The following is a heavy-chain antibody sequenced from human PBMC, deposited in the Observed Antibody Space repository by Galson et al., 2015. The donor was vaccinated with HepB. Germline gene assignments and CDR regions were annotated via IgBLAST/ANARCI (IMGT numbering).Heavy chain of an antibody. CDR2: ISSYNGNK. V-gene: IGHV1-18*01. CDR1: GYTFTSYG. Sequence: SVKVSCNASGYTFTSYGISWVRQAPGQGLEWMGWISSYNGNKNYAQKLQGRVTMTTDTSTSTAYMELRSLRSDDTAVYYCARDRRGSGWSPGPGYFDYWGQGTLVTVSS. D-gene: IGHD6-19*01. J-gene: IGHJ4*02. CDR3: ARDRRGSGWSPGPGYFDY.